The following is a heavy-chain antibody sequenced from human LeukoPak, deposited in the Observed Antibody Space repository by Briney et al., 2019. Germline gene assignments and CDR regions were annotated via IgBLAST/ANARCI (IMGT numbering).Heavy chain of an antibody. J-gene: IGHJ4*02. CDR2: INPSGGST. D-gene: IGHD6-19*01. Sequence: ASVKVSCKASGYTFTSYYMHWVRQAPGQGLEWMGIINPSGGSTSYAQKFQGRVTMTRDTSTSTVYMELSSLRSEDTAVYYSARDREQWLALDYWGQGTLVTVSS. V-gene: IGHV1-46*01. CDR3: ARDREQWLALDY. CDR1: GYTFTSYY.